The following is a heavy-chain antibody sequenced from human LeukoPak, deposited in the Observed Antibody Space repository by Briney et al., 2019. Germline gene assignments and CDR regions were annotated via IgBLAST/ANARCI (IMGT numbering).Heavy chain of an antibody. Sequence: GGSLRLSCAASGFTFDDYAMHWVRQAPGKGLEWVSGISWNSGSIGYADSVKGRFTISRGNAKNSLYLQMNSLRAEDTALYYCAKGALVVPAAYIGDYYGMDVWGQGTTVTVSS. J-gene: IGHJ6*02. CDR3: AKGALVVPAAYIGDYYGMDV. CDR2: ISWNSGSI. CDR1: GFTFDDYA. V-gene: IGHV3-9*01. D-gene: IGHD2-2*01.